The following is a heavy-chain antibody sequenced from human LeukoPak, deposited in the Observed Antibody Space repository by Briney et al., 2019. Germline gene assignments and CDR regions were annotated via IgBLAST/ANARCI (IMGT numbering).Heavy chain of an antibody. CDR1: GFTFSSYS. CDR2: ISSSSSYI. Sequence: GGSLRLSCAASGFTFSSYSMNWVRQAPGKGLEWVSSISSSSSYIYYADSVKGRFTISRDNAKNSLYLQMNSLRAEDTAVYYCARSVWGGYAYYFDYWGQGTLVTVSS. CDR3: ARSVWGGYAYYFDY. V-gene: IGHV3-21*01. J-gene: IGHJ4*02. D-gene: IGHD5-12*01.